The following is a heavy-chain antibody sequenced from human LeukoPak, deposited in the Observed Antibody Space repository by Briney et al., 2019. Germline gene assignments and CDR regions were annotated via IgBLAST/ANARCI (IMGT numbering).Heavy chain of an antibody. CDR2: ISWNSGSI. V-gene: IGHV3-9*01. CDR3: AKVTAAVYYYYGMDV. CDR1: GFTFDDYA. Sequence: PGGSLRLSCAASGFTFDDYAMHWVRQAPGKGPEWVSGISWNSGSIGYADSVKGRFTISRDNAKNSLYLQMNSLRAEDTALYYCAKVTAAVYYYYGMDVWGQGTTVTVSS. J-gene: IGHJ6*02. D-gene: IGHD2-15*01.